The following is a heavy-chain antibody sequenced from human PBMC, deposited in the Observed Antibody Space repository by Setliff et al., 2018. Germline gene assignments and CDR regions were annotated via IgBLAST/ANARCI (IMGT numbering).Heavy chain of an antibody. J-gene: IGHJ4*02. V-gene: IGHV4-59*08. CDR3: ARQIDYGDFLYFDY. D-gene: IGHD4-17*01. CDR2: IYYRGST. Sequence: SETLSLTCTVPGGSISSYYWSWIRQPPGKGLEWIGYIYYRGSTNYNPSLKSRVTISVDTSKNQLSLKLNSGTAADTAVYYCARQIDYGDFLYFDYGGQGTLVTVSS. CDR1: GGSISSYY.